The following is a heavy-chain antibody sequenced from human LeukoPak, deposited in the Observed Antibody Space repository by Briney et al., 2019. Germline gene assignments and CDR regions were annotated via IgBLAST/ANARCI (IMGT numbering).Heavy chain of an antibody. D-gene: IGHD5-18*01. CDR3: ARQPAMVTYYFDY. J-gene: IGHJ4*02. Sequence: GRSLRLSCAASGFTFSSYAMHWVRQAPGKGLEWVAVISYDGSNKYYADSVKGRFTISRDNSKNTLYLQMSSLRAEDTAVYYCARQPAMVTYYFDYWGQGTLVTVSS. V-gene: IGHV3-30*04. CDR1: GFTFSSYA. CDR2: ISYDGSNK.